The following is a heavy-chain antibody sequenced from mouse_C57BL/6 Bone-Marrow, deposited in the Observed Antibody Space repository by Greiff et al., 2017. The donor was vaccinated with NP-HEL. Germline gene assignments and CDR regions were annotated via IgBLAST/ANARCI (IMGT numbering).Heavy chain of an antibody. CDR3: TWNYYCDY. Sequence: EVQLQQSGAELVRPGASVKLSCTASGFNIKDDYMHWVKQRPEQGLEWIGWIDPENGDTEYASKFQGKATITADTSSNTAYLQLSSLTSEDTAVYYCTWNYYCDYWGQGTTLTVSS. CDR1: GFNIKDDY. CDR2: IDPENGDT. V-gene: IGHV14-4*01. J-gene: IGHJ2*01.